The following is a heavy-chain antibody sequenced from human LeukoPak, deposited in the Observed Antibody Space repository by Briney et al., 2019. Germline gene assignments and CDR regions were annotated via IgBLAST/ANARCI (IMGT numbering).Heavy chain of an antibody. CDR1: GGSISTYY. CDR3: AKDRSELAGADFDY. CDR2: IYHSGST. J-gene: IGHJ4*02. Sequence: SETLSLTCTVSGGSISTYYWSWIRQPPGKGLEWIGYIYHSGSTNYNPSLKSRVTISVDTSQNQFYLKLSSVTAADTAVYYCAKDRSELAGADFDYWGQGTLVTVSS. D-gene: IGHD1-26*01. V-gene: IGHV4-59*01.